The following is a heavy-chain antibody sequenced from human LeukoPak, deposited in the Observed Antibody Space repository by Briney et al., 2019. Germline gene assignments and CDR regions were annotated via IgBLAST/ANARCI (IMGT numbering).Heavy chain of an antibody. CDR1: GFTFSSYS. J-gene: IGHJ3*02. CDR3: ARAEIRLWTTGAFDI. CDR2: ISSSSSYI. Sequence: GGSLRLSCAAPGFTFSSYSMNWVRQAPGKGLEWVSSISSSSSYIYYADSVKGRFTISRDNAKNSLYLQMNSLRAEDTAVYYCARAEIRLWTTGAFDIWGQGTMVTVAS. V-gene: IGHV3-21*01. D-gene: IGHD5-18*01.